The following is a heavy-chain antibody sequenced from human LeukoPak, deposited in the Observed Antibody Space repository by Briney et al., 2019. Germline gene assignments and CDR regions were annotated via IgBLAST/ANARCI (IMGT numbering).Heavy chain of an antibody. CDR2: ISWNSGSI. V-gene: IGHV3-9*01. CDR3: AKDIQQWLATGAFDM. CDR1: GFTFSSYS. D-gene: IGHD6-19*01. Sequence: PGGSLRLSCAASGFTFSSYSMNWVRQAPGKGLEWVSGISWNSGSIGYADSVKGRFTISRDNAKNSLYLQMNSLRAEDTALYYCAKDIQQWLATGAFDMWGQGTMVTVSS. J-gene: IGHJ3*02.